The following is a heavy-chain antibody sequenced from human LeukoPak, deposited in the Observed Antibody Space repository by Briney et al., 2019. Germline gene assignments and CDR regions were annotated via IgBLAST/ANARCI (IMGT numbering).Heavy chain of an antibody. CDR1: GYTFTTYY. Sequence: ASVKVSCKASGYTFTTYYVHWVRQAPGQGLEWMGWINPNSGGTNYAQKFQGRVTMTRDTSISTAYMELSRLRSDDTAVYYCARSQGIAVAGTLGYWGQGTLVTVSS. V-gene: IGHV1-2*02. D-gene: IGHD6-19*01. J-gene: IGHJ4*02. CDR3: ARSQGIAVAGTLGY. CDR2: INPNSGGT.